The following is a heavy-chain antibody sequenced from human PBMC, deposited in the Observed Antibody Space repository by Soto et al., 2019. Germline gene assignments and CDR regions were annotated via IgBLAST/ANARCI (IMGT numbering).Heavy chain of an antibody. J-gene: IGHJ6*02. CDR3: AKSLTHYGMDV. CDR1: GYTFTAYY. V-gene: IGHV1-2*04. D-gene: IGHD3-9*01. CDR2: INPNSGGT. Sequence: QVQLVQSGAEVRKPGASVKVSCKASGYTFTAYYVHWVRQAPGQGLEWMGWINPNSGGTKYAQKFQGWVTMTRDTSISTAYMELSRLRSDDTAMYYCAKSLTHYGMDVWGQGTTVTVSS.